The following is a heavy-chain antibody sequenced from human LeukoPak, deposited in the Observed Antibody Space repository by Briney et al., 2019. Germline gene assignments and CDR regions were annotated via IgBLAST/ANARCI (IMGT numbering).Heavy chain of an antibody. Sequence: SETLSLTCAAYGGSFSGYYWSWIGQPPGKGLEWIWEINHSGSTNYNPSLKSRVTISVDTSKNQFSLKLSSVTAADTAVYYCARGRSDGYKWTLGAFDIWGQGTMVTVSS. D-gene: IGHD5-24*01. V-gene: IGHV4-34*01. J-gene: IGHJ3*02. CDR3: ARGRSDGYKWTLGAFDI. CDR1: GGSFSGYY. CDR2: INHSGST.